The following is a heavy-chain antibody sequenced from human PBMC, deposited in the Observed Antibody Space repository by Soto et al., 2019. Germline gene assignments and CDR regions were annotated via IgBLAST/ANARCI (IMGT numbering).Heavy chain of an antibody. D-gene: IGHD3-22*01. V-gene: IGHV3-30*18. Sequence: PGGSLRLSCAASGFTFSSYGMHWVRQAPGKGLEWVAVISYDGSNKYYADSVKGRFTISRDNSKNTLYLQMNSLRAEDTAVYYCAKVTNYDSSDYLSSGDAFDIWGQGTMVTVSS. CDR3: AKVTNYDSSDYLSSGDAFDI. CDR1: GFTFSSYG. J-gene: IGHJ3*02. CDR2: ISYDGSNK.